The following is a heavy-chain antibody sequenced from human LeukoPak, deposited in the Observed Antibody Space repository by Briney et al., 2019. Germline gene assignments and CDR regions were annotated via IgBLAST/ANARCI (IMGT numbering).Heavy chain of an antibody. J-gene: IGHJ6*03. CDR3: ARVPRSYYYYYYMDV. CDR1: GFAVSSSY. Sequence: TWGSLRLSCAASGFAVSSSYMSWVRQAPGKGLEWDSVIYSCGSTYYADSVKGRFTIFRDTSKNTLYLQMNSLRAEDTAVYHCARVPRSYYYYYYMDVWGKGTTVTVSS. CDR2: IYSCGST. V-gene: IGHV3-66*01.